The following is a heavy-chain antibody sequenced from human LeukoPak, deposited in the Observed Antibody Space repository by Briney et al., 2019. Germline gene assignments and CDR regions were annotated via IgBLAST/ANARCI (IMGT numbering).Heavy chain of an antibody. Sequence: GGSLRLSCAASGFTFSSYWMSWVRQAPGKGLEWVANIHPDGNEKYHVDSVKGRFTISRDNAKNSLYLQMNSLRVEDTAVYYCARGDDFSGDYWGQGTLVTVSS. CDR2: IHPDGNEK. V-gene: IGHV3-7*04. D-gene: IGHD2-21*02. CDR3: ARGDDFSGDY. J-gene: IGHJ4*02. CDR1: GFTFSSYW.